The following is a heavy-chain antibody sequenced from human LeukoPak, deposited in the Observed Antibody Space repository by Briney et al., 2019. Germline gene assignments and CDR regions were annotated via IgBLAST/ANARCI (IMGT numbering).Heavy chain of an antibody. J-gene: IGHJ4*02. CDR1: GYSFSTYW. CDR3: ARRVGTSWHFDY. Sequence: GESLQISCKASGYSFSTYWIVWVRQMPGKGLEWMGIIYPGDSDTRYSPSFQGQVTISADKSISSAYLQWSSLKASDTAMYYCARRVGTSWHFDYWGQGTLVTVSS. D-gene: IGHD6-13*01. V-gene: IGHV5-51*01. CDR2: IYPGDSDT.